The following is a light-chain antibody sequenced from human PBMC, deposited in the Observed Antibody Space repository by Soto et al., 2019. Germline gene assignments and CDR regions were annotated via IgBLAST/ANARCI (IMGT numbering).Light chain of an antibody. CDR1: QSISRW. Sequence: DIQMTQSPSTLSASVGNRVTISCRASQSISRWLAWYQQKPGKAPKLLIHDAPSLESGVPSRFSGSGSGTEFTLTINNLQPGDVATYYCQQYNTYLTFGQGTKVEIK. V-gene: IGKV1-5*01. CDR2: DAP. CDR3: QQYNTYLT. J-gene: IGKJ1*01.